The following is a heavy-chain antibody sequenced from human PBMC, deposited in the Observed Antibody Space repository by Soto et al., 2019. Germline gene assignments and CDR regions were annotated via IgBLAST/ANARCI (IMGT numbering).Heavy chain of an antibody. CDR2: IHSGGST. V-gene: IGHV3-53*01. CDR3: ARDSVAGGYYYYYGMDV. D-gene: IGHD3-16*01. Sequence: RRLSCAASGFTVSSNYMSWVRQAPGKGLEWVSIIHSGGSTYYADFVKGRFTISRDNSKNTLYLQMYSLRAEDTAVYYCARDSVAGGYYYYYGMDVWGQGTTVTVSS. CDR1: GFTVSSNY. J-gene: IGHJ6*02.